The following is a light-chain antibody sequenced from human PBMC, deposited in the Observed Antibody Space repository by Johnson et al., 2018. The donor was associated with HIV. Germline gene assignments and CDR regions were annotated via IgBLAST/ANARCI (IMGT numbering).Light chain of an antibody. Sequence: QSVLTQPPSVSAAPGQKVTISCSGSSSNIGNNYVSWYQQLPGTAPKLLIYDNNKRPSGIPDRFSGSKSGTPATLGIPGLPTGDQDDYHCGTWDSSRSAGENVFGTGTKVTVL. CDR1: SSNIGNNY. V-gene: IGLV1-51*01. CDR3: GTWDSSRSAGENV. CDR2: DNN. J-gene: IGLJ1*01.